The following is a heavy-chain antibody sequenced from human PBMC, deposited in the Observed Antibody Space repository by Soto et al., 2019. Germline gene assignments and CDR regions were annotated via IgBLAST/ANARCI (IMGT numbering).Heavy chain of an antibody. CDR3: ASSPEWIRLWANSFYP. D-gene: IGHD5-18*01. Sequence: QVQLVQSGAEVKKPGSSVKVSCKASGGTFSSYTISWVRQAPGQGLEWMGRIIPIHGIANYGLKFQGRVTNTADKSTKADYMAVRILGSGATAVYYCASSPEWIRLWANSFYPWGQGTLVTVSS. J-gene: IGHJ5*02. CDR2: IIPIHGIA. V-gene: IGHV1-69*02. CDR1: GGTFSSYT.